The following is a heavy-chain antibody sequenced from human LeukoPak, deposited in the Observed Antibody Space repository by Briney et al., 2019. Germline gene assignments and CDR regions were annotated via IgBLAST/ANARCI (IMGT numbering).Heavy chain of an antibody. V-gene: IGHV4-34*01. Sequence: SEILSLTCAVYGGTFSGYYWIWIRQPPGKGLEWIGEINHSGSTNYNPSLKSRVTISVDTSKNQFSLKLSSVTAADTAVYYCAREEDIVVIPAAPGATYFDYWGQGTLVTVSS. CDR1: GGTFSGYY. CDR2: INHSGST. D-gene: IGHD2-2*01. J-gene: IGHJ4*02. CDR3: AREEDIVVIPAAPGATYFDY.